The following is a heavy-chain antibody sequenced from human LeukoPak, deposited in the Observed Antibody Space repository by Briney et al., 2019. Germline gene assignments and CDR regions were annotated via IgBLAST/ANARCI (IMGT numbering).Heavy chain of an antibody. D-gene: IGHD2-15*01. J-gene: IGHJ4*02. Sequence: SETLSLTCTVSGGSISSYYWSWIRQPPGKGLEWIGYIYYSGSTNYNPSPKSRVTISVDTSKNQFSLKLSSVTAADTAVYYCARTLGYCSGGSCYTYYFDYWGQGTLVTVSS. CDR2: IYYSGST. CDR1: GGSISSYY. CDR3: ARTLGYCSGGSCYTYYFDY. V-gene: IGHV4-59*08.